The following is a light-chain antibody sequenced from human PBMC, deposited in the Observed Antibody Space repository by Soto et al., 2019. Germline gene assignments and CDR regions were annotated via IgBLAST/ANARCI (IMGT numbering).Light chain of an antibody. CDR2: EGS. CDR1: SSDVGSYNF. J-gene: IGLJ3*02. V-gene: IGLV2-23*01. CDR3: CSYAGDSAWV. Sequence: QSALTQPASVSGSPGQSITISCTGTSSDVGSYNFVSWYQQHPGKAPKLMIYEGSKRPSGVSNRFFGSKSGNTASVPISGLQAEDEADYYCCSYAGDSAWVFGGGTKLTVL.